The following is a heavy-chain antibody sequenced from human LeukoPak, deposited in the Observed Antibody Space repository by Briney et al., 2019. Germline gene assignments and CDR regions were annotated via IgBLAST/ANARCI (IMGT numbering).Heavy chain of an antibody. CDR3: ARLGRGTGYYDY. D-gene: IGHD3/OR15-3a*01. J-gene: IGHJ4*02. Sequence: SETLSLTCTVSGGSISGYYWSWIRQPPGKGLEWIGYIYYSGSTNYNPSLKSRVTISVDTSKNQFSLKLSSVTAADTAVYYCARLGRGTGYYDYWGQGTLVTVS. V-gene: IGHV4-59*01. CDR1: GGSISGYY. CDR2: IYYSGST.